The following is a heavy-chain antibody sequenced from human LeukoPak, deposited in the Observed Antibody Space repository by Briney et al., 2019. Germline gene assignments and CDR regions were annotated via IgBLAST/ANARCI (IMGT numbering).Heavy chain of an antibody. D-gene: IGHD3-3*01. CDR1: GYTFTSYG. Sequence: ASVKVSCKASGYTFTSYGISWVRQAPGQGLEWMGWISAYNGNTNYAQKLRGRVAMTTDTSTSTAYMELRSLRSDDTAVYYCARELEGNWFDPWGQGTLVTVSS. V-gene: IGHV1-18*01. CDR2: ISAYNGNT. CDR3: ARELEGNWFDP. J-gene: IGHJ5*02.